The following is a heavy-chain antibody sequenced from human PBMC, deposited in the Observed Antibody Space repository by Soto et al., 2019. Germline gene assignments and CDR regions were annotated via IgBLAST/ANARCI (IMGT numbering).Heavy chain of an antibody. CDR1: GFSFSNYA. CDR3: TKEHSNYPDNWFDP. Sequence: EVQLLVSGGGSVQPGGSLRLSCAASGFSFSNYAMSWVRQAPGTGLEWVSAIDSGGGSTYYAASVKGRFSISRDNSMNSLCLQMNSRRAEDTAIYYCTKEHSNYPDNWFDPWGQGTLVTVSS. V-gene: IGHV3-23*01. CDR2: IDSGGGST. J-gene: IGHJ5*02. D-gene: IGHD4-4*01.